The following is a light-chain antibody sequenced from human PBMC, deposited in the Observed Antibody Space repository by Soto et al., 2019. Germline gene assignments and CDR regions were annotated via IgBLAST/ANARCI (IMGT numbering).Light chain of an antibody. Sequence: NFMLTQPHSVSESPGKTVTISCTGTSGSIASNYVQWYQQRPGSAPTTVIYEDNQRPSEVPDRFSGSIDSSSNSASLTISGLETEDEADYYCQSYDSSNHGVFGGGTQLTVL. CDR1: SGSIASNY. CDR2: EDN. J-gene: IGLJ3*02. CDR3: QSYDSSNHGV. V-gene: IGLV6-57*02.